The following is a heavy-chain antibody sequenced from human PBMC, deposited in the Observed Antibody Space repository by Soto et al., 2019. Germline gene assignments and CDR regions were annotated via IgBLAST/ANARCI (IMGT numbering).Heavy chain of an antibody. CDR3: ASSRFLEWLVYYFDY. CDR2: INAGNGNT. V-gene: IGHV1-3*01. Sequence: GASVKVSCKASGYTFTSYAMHWVRQAPGQRLEWMGWINAGNGNTKYSQKYKGRVTITRDTSASTAYMELSSLRSEDTAVYYCASSRFLEWLVYYFDYWGQGTLVTVSS. J-gene: IGHJ4*02. D-gene: IGHD3-3*01. CDR1: GYTFTSYA.